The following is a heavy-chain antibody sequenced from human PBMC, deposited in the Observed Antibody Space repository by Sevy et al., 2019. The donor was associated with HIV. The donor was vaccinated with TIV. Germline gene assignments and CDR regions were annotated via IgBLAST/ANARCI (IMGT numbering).Heavy chain of an antibody. CDR1: GGSISSGGYY. V-gene: IGHV4-31*03. J-gene: IGHJ6*02. Sequence: SETLSLTCTVSGGSISSGGYYWSWIRQHPGKGLEWIGYIYYSGSTYYNPSLKSRVTISVDTSKNQFCLKLSSVTAADTAVYYCARATSGIYYYYGMDVWGQGTTVTVSS. CDR3: ARATSGIYYYYGMDV. D-gene: IGHD2-15*01. CDR2: IYYSGST.